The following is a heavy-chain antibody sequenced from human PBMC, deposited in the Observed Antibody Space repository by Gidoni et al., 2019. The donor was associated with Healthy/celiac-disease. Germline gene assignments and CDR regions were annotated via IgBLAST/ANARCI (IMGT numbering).Heavy chain of an antibody. D-gene: IGHD3-16*01. J-gene: IGHJ5*02. Sequence: QVQLVQSGAEVKKPGASVKVSCKASGYTFTGYYMHWVRQAPGQGLEWMGWINPNSGGTNYAQKFQGWVTMTRDTSISTAYMELSRLRSDDTAVYYCARGAASPYGGYWFDPWGQGTLVTVSS. CDR2: INPNSGGT. V-gene: IGHV1-2*04. CDR3: ARGAASPYGGYWFDP. CDR1: GYTFTGYY.